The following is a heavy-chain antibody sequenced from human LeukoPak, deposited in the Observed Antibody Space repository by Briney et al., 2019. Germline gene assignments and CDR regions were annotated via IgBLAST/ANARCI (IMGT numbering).Heavy chain of an antibody. V-gene: IGHV3-13*04. J-gene: IGHJ3*02. D-gene: IGHD6-13*01. CDR2: IGTAGDT. Sequence: GGSLRLSCAASGFTFSSCDMHWVRQATGKGLEWVSAIGTAGDTSYPGSVKGRFTISRENAKNSLYLQMNSLRAGDTAVYYCGGAMCSRWKDGAWDIWAEGPMVTVSS. CDR1: GFTFSSCD. CDR3: GGAMCSRWKDGAWDI.